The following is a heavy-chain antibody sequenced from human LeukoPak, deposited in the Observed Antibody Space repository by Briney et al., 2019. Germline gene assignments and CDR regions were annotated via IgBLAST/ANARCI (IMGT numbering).Heavy chain of an antibody. CDR1: GFTFSSYG. V-gene: IGHV3-15*01. CDR2: IKSKTDGGTT. J-gene: IGHJ4*02. CDR3: ASVVVIFN. D-gene: IGHD3-22*01. Sequence: GGLILSCAASGFTFSSYGMHWVRQAPGKGLEWVGRIKSKTDGGTTDYAAPVKGRFTISRDDSKNTLYLQMNSLKTEDTAVYYCASVVVIFNWGQGTLVTVSS.